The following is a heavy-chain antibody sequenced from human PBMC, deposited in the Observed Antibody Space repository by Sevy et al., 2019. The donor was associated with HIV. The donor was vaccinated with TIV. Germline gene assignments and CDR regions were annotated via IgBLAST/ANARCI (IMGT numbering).Heavy chain of an antibody. Sequence: ASVKVSCKTSTYSFTAYYIHWVRQAPGQGLEWMGWINPNAGGSGGTNYAQKFQGRVTMTSDASINTAYMELTRLTSDDTAVYYCARGGLFSPDHYSDYWGQGTLVTVSS. CDR3: ARGGLFSPDHYSDY. CDR2: INPNAGGSGGT. CDR1: TYSFTAYY. V-gene: IGHV1-2*02. D-gene: IGHD3-9*01. J-gene: IGHJ4*02.